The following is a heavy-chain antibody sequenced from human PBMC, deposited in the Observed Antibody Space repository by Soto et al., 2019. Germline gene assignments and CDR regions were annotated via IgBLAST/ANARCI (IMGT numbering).Heavy chain of an antibody. Sequence: PSETLSLTCVVYDGSLTEYHWSWVRQTPGKGLEWIGEVSHHGTSHYNPSLGSRVILSFDASMDQFSLTLQSVTAADTGINYRAGGQSAVGVFFPTPGPFDRWGPGTPVTVSS. J-gene: IGHJ5*02. CDR2: VSHHGTS. CDR3: AGGQSAVGVFFPTPGPFDR. V-gene: IGHV4-34*01. CDR1: DGSLTEYH. D-gene: IGHD2-8*01.